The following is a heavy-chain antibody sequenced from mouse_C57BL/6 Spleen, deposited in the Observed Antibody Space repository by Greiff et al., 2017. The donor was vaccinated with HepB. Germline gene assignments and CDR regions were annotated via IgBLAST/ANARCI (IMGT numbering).Heavy chain of an antibody. Sequence: EVQLQQSGAELVRPGASVKLSCTASGFNIKDYYMHWVKQRPEQGLEWIGRIDPEDGDTEYAPKFQGKATMTADTSSNTAYLQLSSLTSEDTAVYYCTTGRYGTWFAYWGQGTLVTVSA. CDR3: TTGRYGTWFAY. CDR2: IDPEDGDT. J-gene: IGHJ3*01. D-gene: IGHD1-1*01. V-gene: IGHV14-1*01. CDR1: GFNIKDYY.